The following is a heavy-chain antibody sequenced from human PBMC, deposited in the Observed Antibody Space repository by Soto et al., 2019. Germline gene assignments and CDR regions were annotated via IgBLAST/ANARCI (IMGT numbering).Heavy chain of an antibody. J-gene: IGHJ6*02. CDR1: GYDFTSYW. CDR3: ARVLRSGYLAYFYYDMDV. V-gene: IGHV5-51*01. Sequence: PGESLKISCKGSGYDFTSYWIGWVRQMPGKGLEWMGIIQPVDSDTRYSPSFQGQVTISVDKSIGTAYLQWSSLKASDTAMYYCARVLRSGYLAYFYYDMDVWGQGTTVTVS. CDR2: IQPVDSDT. D-gene: IGHD5-12*01.